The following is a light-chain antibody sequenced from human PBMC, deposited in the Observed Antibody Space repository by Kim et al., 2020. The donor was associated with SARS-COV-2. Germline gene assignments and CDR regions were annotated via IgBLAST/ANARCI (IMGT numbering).Light chain of an antibody. V-gene: IGKV1-9*01. CDR3: QQFNGYPRT. CDR1: QGINSY. J-gene: IGKJ2*01. Sequence: DIQLTQSPSFLSASIGDRVTITCRASQGINSYLAWYQQKPGKAPKLLIYLASTLQSGVPSRFSGSGSGTEFTLTISSLQPEDFATYYCQQFNGYPRTFGQGTNLEI. CDR2: LAS.